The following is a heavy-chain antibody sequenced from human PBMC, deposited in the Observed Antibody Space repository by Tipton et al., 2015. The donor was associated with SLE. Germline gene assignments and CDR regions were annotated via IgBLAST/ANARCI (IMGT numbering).Heavy chain of an antibody. V-gene: IGHV4-61*02. Sequence: TLSLTCTVSGGSISSGSYYWSWIRQPAGKGLEWFGRIYTSGSTNYNPSLKSRVTISVDTSKNQFSLKLSSVTAADTAVYYCARVTHSSSWVPYYFDYWGQGTLVTVSS. J-gene: IGHJ4*02. CDR2: IYTSGST. D-gene: IGHD6-13*01. CDR3: ARVTHSSSWVPYYFDY. CDR1: GGSISSGSYY.